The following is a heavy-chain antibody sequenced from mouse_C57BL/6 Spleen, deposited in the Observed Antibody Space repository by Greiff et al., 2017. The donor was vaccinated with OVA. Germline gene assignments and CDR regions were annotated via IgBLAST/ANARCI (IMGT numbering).Heavy chain of an antibody. V-gene: IGHV1-55*01. J-gene: IGHJ3*01. CDR1: GYTFTSYW. D-gene: IGHD2-3*01. CDR3: ARSDGYLFAY. Sequence: VQLQQPGAELVKPGASVKMSCKASGYTFTSYWITWVKQRPGQGLEWIGDIYPGSGSTNYNEKFKSKATLTVETSSSTAYMQLSSLTSEDSAVYYCARSDGYLFAYWGQGTLVTVSA. CDR2: IYPGSGST.